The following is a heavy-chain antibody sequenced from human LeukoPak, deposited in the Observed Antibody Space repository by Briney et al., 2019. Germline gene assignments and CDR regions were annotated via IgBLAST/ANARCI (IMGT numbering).Heavy chain of an antibody. V-gene: IGHV1-69*04. CDR1: GYTFTDFG. Sequence: SVKVSCKASGYTFTDFGISWVRQAPGQGLEWMGRIIPILGIANYAQKFRGRVTITADKSTSTAYMELSSLRSEDTAVYYCARTEEDFDYWGQGTLVTVSS. CDR3: ARTEEDFDY. CDR2: IIPILGIA. J-gene: IGHJ4*02.